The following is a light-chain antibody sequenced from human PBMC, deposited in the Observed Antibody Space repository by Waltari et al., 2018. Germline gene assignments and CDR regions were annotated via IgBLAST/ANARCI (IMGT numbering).Light chain of an antibody. CDR3: QQYNTYSPYT. V-gene: IGKV1-5*03. CDR2: KAS. CDR1: HSVSSW. J-gene: IGKJ2*01. Sequence: DIQMTQSPSTLSASVGDTVTNTCRGSHSVSSWLAWYQQRPGKAPKVLISKASSLESGVPSRFSGTGSGTEFTLTISSLQPDDVATYYCQQYNTYSPYTFGQGTKVEI.